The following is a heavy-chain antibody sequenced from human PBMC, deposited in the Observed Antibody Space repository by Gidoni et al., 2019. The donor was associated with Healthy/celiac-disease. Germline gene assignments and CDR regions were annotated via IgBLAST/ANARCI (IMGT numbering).Heavy chain of an antibody. Sequence: EVQLLEPGGGVVQPGGALRPSCAATGFTCSSYAMSWVRQAPGKGLEWVSAISGSGGSTYYADAVKGRFTITRDNSKNTLYLKMNGLGAEDTAVYYCAKSGSGSYYEDFDYWGQGTLVTVSS. V-gene: IGHV3-23*01. CDR1: GFTCSSYA. J-gene: IGHJ4*02. CDR3: AKSGSGSYYEDFDY. CDR2: ISGSGGST. D-gene: IGHD1-26*01.